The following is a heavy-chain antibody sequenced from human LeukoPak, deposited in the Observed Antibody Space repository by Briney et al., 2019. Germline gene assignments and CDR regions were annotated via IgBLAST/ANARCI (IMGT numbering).Heavy chain of an antibody. D-gene: IGHD5-18*01. CDR1: GYTFTGYY. V-gene: IGHV1-2*02. CDR2: FNPNSGGT. Sequence: ASGKVSCKAPGYTFTGYYMHRVRLAPGQGLEWMGWFNPNSGGTNYAQKFQGRVTMTRDTSISTAYMEPSRLRSDATAVYYCARDTQAMVTGAFDYWGQGTLVTVSS. CDR3: ARDTQAMVTGAFDY. J-gene: IGHJ4*02.